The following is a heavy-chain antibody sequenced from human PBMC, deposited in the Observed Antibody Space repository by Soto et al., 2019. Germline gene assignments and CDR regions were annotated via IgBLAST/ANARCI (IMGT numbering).Heavy chain of an antibody. D-gene: IGHD3-22*01. V-gene: IGHV1-18*01. CDR1: GYTFTSYG. J-gene: IGHJ6*02. CDR3: ARGGYYDSSGSRHYHYYGMDA. Sequence: QVQLVQSGTEVKKPGASVKVSCKASGYTFTSYGISWVRQAPGQGLEWMGWISGYDDNTNYAQNLQGRVTMTTDTSTRTAYMELRSLRSDDTRVYYCARGGYYDSSGSRHYHYYGMDAWGQGTTVTVS. CDR2: ISGYDDNT.